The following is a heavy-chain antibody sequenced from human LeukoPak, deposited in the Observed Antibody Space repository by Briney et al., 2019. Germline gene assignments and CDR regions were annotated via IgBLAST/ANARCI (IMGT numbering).Heavy chain of an antibody. CDR3: ARDAGNSGYGCDL. CDR2: IKQDGSER. J-gene: IGHJ5*02. Sequence: GGSLRLSCAASGFTFSIYWMSWVRQAPGKGLEWVANIKQDGSERYYVDSVKGRFTLSRDNAKNSLYLQMNSLRAEDTAVYYCARDAGNSGYGCDLWGQGTLVTVSS. CDR1: GFTFSIYW. V-gene: IGHV3-7*03. D-gene: IGHD5-12*01.